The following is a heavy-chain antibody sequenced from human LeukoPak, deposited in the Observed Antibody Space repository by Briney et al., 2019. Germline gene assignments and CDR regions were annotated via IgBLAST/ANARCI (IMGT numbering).Heavy chain of an antibody. Sequence: SETLSLTCAVYGGSFSGYYWSWIRQPPGKGLEWIGEINHSGSTNYNPSLKSRVTISVDTSKNQLSLKLSSVTAADTAVYYCARVSTVAALKHYYYYYGMDVWGKGTTVTVSS. CDR1: GGSFSGYY. J-gene: IGHJ6*04. V-gene: IGHV4-34*01. CDR2: INHSGST. CDR3: ARVSTVAALKHYYYYYGMDV. D-gene: IGHD2-15*01.